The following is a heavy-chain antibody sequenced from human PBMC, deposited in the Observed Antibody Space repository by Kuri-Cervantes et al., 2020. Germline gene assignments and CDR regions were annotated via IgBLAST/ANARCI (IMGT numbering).Heavy chain of an antibody. CDR3: AKVFERWLQHAPFDY. V-gene: IGHV3-30-3*01. Sequence: GGSLRLSCAASGFTFSVCGMHWVRQAPGKGLEWVAVISYDGNNKYYADSVKGRFTISRDNSKNTLYLQMNSLRAEDTAVYYCAKVFERWLQHAPFDYWGQGTLVTVSS. CDR1: GFTFSVCG. CDR2: ISYDGNNK. D-gene: IGHD5-24*01. J-gene: IGHJ4*02.